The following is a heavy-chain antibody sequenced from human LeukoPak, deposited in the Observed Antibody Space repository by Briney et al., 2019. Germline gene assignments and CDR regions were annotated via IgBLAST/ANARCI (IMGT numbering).Heavy chain of an antibody. V-gene: IGHV1-2*02. Sequence: ASVKVSCKASGYTFTGYYMHWVRQAPGQGLEWMGWINPNSGGTNYAQRFQGRVTMTRDTSISTAYMELSRLRSDDTAVYYCARDGTYYDDSSGYYPRYWGQGTLVTVSS. J-gene: IGHJ4*02. CDR1: GYTFTGYY. CDR3: ARDGTYYDDSSGYYPRY. D-gene: IGHD3-22*01. CDR2: INPNSGGT.